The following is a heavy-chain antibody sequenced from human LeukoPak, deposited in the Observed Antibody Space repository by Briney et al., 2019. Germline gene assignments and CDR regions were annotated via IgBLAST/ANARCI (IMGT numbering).Heavy chain of an antibody. CDR1: GYTLTELS. V-gene: IGHV1-24*01. Sequence: ASVKVSCKVSGYTLTELSMHWVRQAPGKGLEWMGGFDPEDGETIYAQKFQGRVTMTEDTSTDTAYMELSSLRSEDTAVYYCATRFQYDYVWGSFDYWGQGTLVTVSS. J-gene: IGHJ4*02. CDR3: ATRFQYDYVWGSFDY. D-gene: IGHD3-16*01. CDR2: FDPEDGET.